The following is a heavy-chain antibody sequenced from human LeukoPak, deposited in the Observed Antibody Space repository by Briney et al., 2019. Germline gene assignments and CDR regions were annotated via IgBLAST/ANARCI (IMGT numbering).Heavy chain of an antibody. CDR3: ARHPDSGDSNWFDP. D-gene: IGHD4-17*01. CDR2: IYYSGST. J-gene: IGHJ5*02. CDR1: GGSISSYY. Sequence: NASETLSLTCTVSGGSISSYYWSWIRQPPGKGLEWIGYIYYSGSTNYNPSLRSRVTISVDTSKNQFSLKLSSVTAADTAVYYWARHPDSGDSNWFDPWAREPWSPSPQ. V-gene: IGHV4-59*08.